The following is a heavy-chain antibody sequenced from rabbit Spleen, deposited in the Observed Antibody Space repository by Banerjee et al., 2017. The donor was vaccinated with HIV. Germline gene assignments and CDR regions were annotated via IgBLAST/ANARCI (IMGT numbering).Heavy chain of an antibody. Sequence: QSLEESGGGLVKPGGTLTLTCKASGADFSSIQYMCWVRQAPGKGLEWIGCIDTGSSSATWYASWAKGRFTISKTSSTTVTLQVTSLTAADTATYFCARESAYYLTRLDLWGQGTLVTVS. V-gene: IGHV1S40*01. J-gene: IGHJ3*01. D-gene: IGHD1-1*01. CDR2: IDTGSSSAT. CDR1: GADFSSIQY. CDR3: ARESAYYLTRLDL.